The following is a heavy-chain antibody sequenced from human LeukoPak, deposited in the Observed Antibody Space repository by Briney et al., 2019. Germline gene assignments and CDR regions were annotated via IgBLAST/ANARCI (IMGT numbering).Heavy chain of an antibody. Sequence: GGSLRLSCVASGFPFSSYWMTWVRRAPGKGLEWVANIKQEGSKKSYVDSVKGRFTISRDNAKNSLYLQMNSLRAEDTAIYYCTRVGYIDEGIDYWGQGTLVTVSS. CDR1: GFPFSSYW. CDR2: IKQEGSKK. V-gene: IGHV3-7*04. D-gene: IGHD5-24*01. CDR3: TRVGYIDEGIDY. J-gene: IGHJ4*02.